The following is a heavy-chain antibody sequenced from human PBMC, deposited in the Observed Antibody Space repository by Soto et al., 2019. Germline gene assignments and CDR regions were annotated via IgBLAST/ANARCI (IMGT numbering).Heavy chain of an antibody. Sequence: EVQLLESGGGFVQPGGSLRLSCAASGFSFSSLAMNWVRQAPGKGLEWVSSISGRGVDTLYADYVKGRFTIYRDNSRNTLYLQVNSLRAEDTAVYYCAKDHTDVTLFDYWGQGTLVTVSS. CDR2: ISGRGVDT. CDR1: GFSFSSLA. V-gene: IGHV3-23*01. D-gene: IGHD2-21*02. J-gene: IGHJ4*02. CDR3: AKDHTDVTLFDY.